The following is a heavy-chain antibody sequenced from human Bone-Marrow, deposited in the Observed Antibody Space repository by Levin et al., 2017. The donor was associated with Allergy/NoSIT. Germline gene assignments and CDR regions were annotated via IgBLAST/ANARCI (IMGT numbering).Heavy chain of an antibody. D-gene: IGHD1-26*01. J-gene: IGHJ4*02. CDR3: ARDGSGSYYAH. CDR2: MKQDGSEK. V-gene: IGHV3-7*01. CDR1: GFTFSYYW. Sequence: GESLKISCAASGFTFSYYWMSWVRQAPGKGLEWVANMKQDGSEKNYVDSVKGRFTISRDNAKNSVYLQMNSLRAEDTAVYYCARDGSGSYYAHWGQGTLVTVSS.